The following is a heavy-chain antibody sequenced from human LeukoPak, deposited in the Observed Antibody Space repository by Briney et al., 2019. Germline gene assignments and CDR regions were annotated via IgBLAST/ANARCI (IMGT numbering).Heavy chain of an antibody. CDR2: INHSGST. CDR1: GGSFSGYY. D-gene: IGHD6-13*01. Sequence: SETLSLTFAVYGGSFSGYYWSWIRQPPGKGLEWIGEINHSGSTNYNPSLKSRVTISVDTSKNQFSLKLSSVTAADTAVYYCAREGRRYRAAGYFDYWGQGTLVTVSS. CDR3: AREGRRYRAAGYFDY. J-gene: IGHJ4*02. V-gene: IGHV4-34*01.